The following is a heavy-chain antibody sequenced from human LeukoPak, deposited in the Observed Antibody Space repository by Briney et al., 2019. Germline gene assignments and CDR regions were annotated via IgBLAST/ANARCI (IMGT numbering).Heavy chain of an antibody. CDR2: ISYDGSNK. CDR3: AKEYCSNSICHSLDY. CDR1: GFTFSSSG. V-gene: IGHV3-30*18. D-gene: IGHD2-8*01. Sequence: PGGSLRLPCAASGFTFSSSGMHWVRQAPGKGLEWVAVISYDGSNKYYADSVKGRFTFSRDNSKNTLYLQMNSLRAEDTAVYYCAKEYCSNSICHSLDYWGQGTLVTVSS. J-gene: IGHJ4*02.